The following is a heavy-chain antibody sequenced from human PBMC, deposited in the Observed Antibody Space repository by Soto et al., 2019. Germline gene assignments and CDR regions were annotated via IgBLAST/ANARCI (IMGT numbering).Heavy chain of an antibody. CDR2: ISYDGSIT. V-gene: IGHV3-30-3*01. D-gene: IGHD3-3*01. J-gene: IGHJ4*02. CDR3: ARPPRDLWSGYSTYFDY. Sequence: QPGGSLRLSCEGSGFPFSSYAIHWVRQTPGKGLEWVAVISYDGSITYYSDSVKGRFTISRDTPTNTVYLQLNGLRGDDTAVYYCARPPRDLWSGYSTYFDYWGQGTLVTVSS. CDR1: GFPFSSYA.